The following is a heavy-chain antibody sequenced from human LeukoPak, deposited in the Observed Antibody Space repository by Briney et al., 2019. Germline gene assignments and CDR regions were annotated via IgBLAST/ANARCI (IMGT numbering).Heavy chain of an antibody. CDR1: GFTLSIYG. J-gene: IGHJ4*02. V-gene: IGHV3-30*02. D-gene: IGHD6-19*01. CDR2: IRYDGTSQ. CDR3: AKVGFGWYQIDY. Sequence: GGSLRLSCATSGFTLSIYGMHWVRQAPGKGLEWVAFIRYDGTSQYYTDSVKGRFTISRDDSMNTMYLQMNSLRVEDTAVYYCAKVGFGWYQIDYWGQGTLVTVSS.